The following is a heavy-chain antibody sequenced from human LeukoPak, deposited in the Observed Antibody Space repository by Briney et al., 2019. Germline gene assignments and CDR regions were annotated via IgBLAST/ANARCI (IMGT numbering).Heavy chain of an antibody. Sequence: SETLSLTCTVSGGSISSYYWSWIRQPPGKGLEWIGYIYYSGSTNYNPSLKSRVTISVDTSKNQFSLKLSSVTAADTAVYYCARHPFATPFDHWGRGTLVTVSS. D-gene: IGHD2-15*01. CDR3: ARHPFATPFDH. V-gene: IGHV4-59*08. J-gene: IGHJ4*02. CDR2: IYYSGST. CDR1: GGSISSYY.